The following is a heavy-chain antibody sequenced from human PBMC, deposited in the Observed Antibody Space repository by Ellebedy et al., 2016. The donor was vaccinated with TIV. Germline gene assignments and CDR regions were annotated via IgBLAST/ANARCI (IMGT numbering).Heavy chain of an antibody. Sequence: GESLKISXAASGFTFNTYSMNWVRQASGKGLEWVGRIRSKPKNYATAYAASVKGRFTISRDDSENTAYLQMNSLKTEDTAVYSCTRHLGIGELGDDYWGQGTLVTVSS. CDR3: TRHLGIGELGDDY. CDR1: GFTFNTYS. D-gene: IGHD3-10*01. V-gene: IGHV3-73*01. J-gene: IGHJ4*02. CDR2: IRSKPKNYAT.